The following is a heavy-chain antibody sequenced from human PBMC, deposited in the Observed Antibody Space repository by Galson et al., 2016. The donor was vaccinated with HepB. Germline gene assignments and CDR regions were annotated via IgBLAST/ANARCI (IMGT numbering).Heavy chain of an antibody. CDR1: GFTVISNY. J-gene: IGHJ4*02. V-gene: IGHV3-30*03. D-gene: IGHD3-3*01. Sequence: SLRLSCAASGFTVISNYMTWVRQAPGKGLEWVAVTSYDGSDKYYADSVKGRFTISRDNSKNTLYLQMNSLRAEDTAVYYCARGRDYGFWSGYLYRGQGTPVTVSS. CDR2: TSYDGSDK. CDR3: ARGRDYGFWSGYLY.